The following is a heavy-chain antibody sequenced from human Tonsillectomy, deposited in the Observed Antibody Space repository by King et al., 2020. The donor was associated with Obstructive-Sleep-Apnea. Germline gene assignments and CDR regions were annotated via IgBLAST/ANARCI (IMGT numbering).Heavy chain of an antibody. CDR2: IHHLGST. D-gene: IGHD4-23*01. CDR3: AVYHDYGGQWFDP. J-gene: IGHJ5*02. CDR1: GGSISSGAYS. Sequence: LQLQESGSRLVKPSQTLSLICAVSGGSISSGAYSWSWVRQPPGKTLEWIGYIHHLGSTYYNPSLKSRVTISLYRSKNQFSLRLTSVTAADTAVYICAVYHDYGGQWFDPWGQGTLVTVSS. V-gene: IGHV4-30-2*01.